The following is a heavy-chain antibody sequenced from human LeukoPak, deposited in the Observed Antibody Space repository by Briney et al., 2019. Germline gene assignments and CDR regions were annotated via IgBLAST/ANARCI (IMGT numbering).Heavy chain of an antibody. V-gene: IGHV4-34*01. Sequence: PSKTLSLTCAVYGGSFSGYYWSWIRQPPGKGLEWIGYIHGNGNTNYNPSLKSRVSMSLDTSRNQFSLNLTSVTAADTATYYCARETMLAGFASGLGFNYWGQGLLVIVSS. CDR1: GGSFSGYY. J-gene: IGHJ4*02. D-gene: IGHD6-19*01. CDR3: ARETMLAGFASGLGFNY. CDR2: IHGNGNT.